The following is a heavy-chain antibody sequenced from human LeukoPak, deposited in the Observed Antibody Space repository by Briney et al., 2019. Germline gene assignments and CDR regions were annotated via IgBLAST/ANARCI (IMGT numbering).Heavy chain of an antibody. Sequence: GSLRLSCAASGFTVSSNYMSWVRQAPGKGLEWVSVIYSGGSTYYADSVKGRFTISRDNSKNTLYLQMNSLRAEDTAVYYCARGLELPYYYYGMDVWGQGTTVTVSS. CDR1: GFTVSSNY. CDR3: ARGLELPYYYYGMDV. V-gene: IGHV3-66*01. D-gene: IGHD1-26*01. CDR2: IYSGGST. J-gene: IGHJ6*02.